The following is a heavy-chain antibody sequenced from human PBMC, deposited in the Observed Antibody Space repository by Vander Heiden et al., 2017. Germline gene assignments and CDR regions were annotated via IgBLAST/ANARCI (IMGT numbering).Heavy chain of an antibody. V-gene: IGHV3-21*01. CDR1: GFTFSSHS. CDR2: ISSSSSYI. Sequence: EVQLVESGGGLVKPGGSLRLSCAASGFTFSSHSMNWVRQAPGKGLEWVSSISSSSSYIYYADSVKGRFTISRDNAKNSLYLQMNSLRAEDTAVYYCARDRDPYSSGWYGWFDPWGQGTLVTVSS. CDR3: ARDRDPYSSGWYGWFDP. J-gene: IGHJ5*02. D-gene: IGHD6-19*01.